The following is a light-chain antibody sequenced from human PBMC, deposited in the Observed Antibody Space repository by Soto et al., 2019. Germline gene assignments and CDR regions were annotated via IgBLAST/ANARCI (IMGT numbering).Light chain of an antibody. Sequence: EIVVTQSPATLSLSPGERATLSCRASQSVSSYLAWYQQKPGRAPRLLIYDASNRATGIPARFSGSGSGTDFTLTISSLEPEDFAVYYCQQRIMYTFGQGTKLEIK. CDR1: QSVSSY. J-gene: IGKJ2*01. CDR3: QQRIMYT. V-gene: IGKV3-11*01. CDR2: DAS.